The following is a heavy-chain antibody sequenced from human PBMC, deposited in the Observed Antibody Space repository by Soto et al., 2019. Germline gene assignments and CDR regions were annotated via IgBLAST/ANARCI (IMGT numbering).Heavy chain of an antibody. D-gene: IGHD2-21*02. J-gene: IGHJ6*02. Sequence: VRLVQSGAEVKKPGSSVRVSCRSPGDIFTRYSFSWVRQAPGQGLEWMGGVIPVFGTSNYGRKFQGRVTITADKSANTGFLDMSGLRYDDTAVYYCAGAPAGDYYYYYKFDIWGQGTAVTVSS. CDR1: GDIFTRYS. CDR2: VIPVFGTS. V-gene: IGHV1-69*06. CDR3: AGAPAGDYYYYYKFDI.